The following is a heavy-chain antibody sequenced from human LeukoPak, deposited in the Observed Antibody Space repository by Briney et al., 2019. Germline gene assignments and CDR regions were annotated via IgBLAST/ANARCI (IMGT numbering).Heavy chain of an antibody. Sequence: SETLSLTCTVSGYSISSGYYWGWIRQPPGKGLEWVGSIDHRGSTYYNPSLRSRVTISLDRSKKKVSLKLTSATAADTAVYFCARGAEYYAIWRGYAGYSDYWGQGISVTVSS. CDR3: ARGAEYYAIWRGYAGYSDY. V-gene: IGHV4-38-2*02. D-gene: IGHD3-3*01. CDR1: GYSISSGYY. J-gene: IGHJ4*02. CDR2: IDHRGST.